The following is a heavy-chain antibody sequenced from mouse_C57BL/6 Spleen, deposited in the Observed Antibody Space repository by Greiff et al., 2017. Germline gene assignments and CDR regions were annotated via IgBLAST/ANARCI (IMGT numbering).Heavy chain of an antibody. CDR2: IDPETGGT. CDR1: GYTFTDYE. J-gene: IGHJ3*01. Sequence: VQLVESGAELVRPGASVTLSCKASGYTFTDYEMHWVKQTPVHGLEWIGAIDPETGGTAYNQKFKGKAILTADKSSSTAYMELRSLTSEDSAVYYCTREGAYYSNYSAYWGQGTLVTVSA. CDR3: TREGAYYSNYSAY. D-gene: IGHD2-5*01. V-gene: IGHV1-15*01.